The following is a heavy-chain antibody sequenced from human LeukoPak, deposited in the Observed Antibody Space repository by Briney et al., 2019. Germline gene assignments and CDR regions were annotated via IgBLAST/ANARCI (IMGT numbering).Heavy chain of an antibody. CDR1: GFTFSSYS. D-gene: IGHD2-15*01. CDR3: AKDPGVVVVAASDY. V-gene: IGHV3-21*01. J-gene: IGHJ4*02. Sequence: GGSLRLSCAASGFTFSSYSMNWVRQAPGKGLEWVSSISSSSSYIYYADSVKGRFTISRDNAKNSLYLQMNSLRAEDTAVYYCAKDPGVVVVAASDYWGQGTLVTVSS. CDR2: ISSSSSYI.